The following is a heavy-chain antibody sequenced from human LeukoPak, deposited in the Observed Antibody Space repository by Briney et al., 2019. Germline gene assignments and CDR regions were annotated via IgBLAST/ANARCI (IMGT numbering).Heavy chain of an antibody. CDR1: GFTFSSYA. CDR3: AKGGLSGTSSHFDY. Sequence: PGGSLRLSCAASGFTFSSYAMSWVRQAPGKGLEWVSAISGSGGSTYYADSVKGRFTISRDNSKNTLYLQMNSLRADDTAVYYCAKGGLSGTSSHFDYWGQGTLVTVSS. J-gene: IGHJ4*02. CDR2: ISGSGGST. V-gene: IGHV3-23*01. D-gene: IGHD2-2*01.